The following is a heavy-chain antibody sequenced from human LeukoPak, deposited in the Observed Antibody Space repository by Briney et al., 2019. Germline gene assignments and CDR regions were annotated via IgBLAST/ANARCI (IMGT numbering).Heavy chain of an antibody. V-gene: IGHV3-30-3*01. CDR1: GFTFSSYA. CDR3: ARSPYVWGSYRYNDY. J-gene: IGHJ4*02. Sequence: GGSLRLSCAASGFTFSSYAMHWVRQAPGKGLEWVAVISYDGSNKYYADSVKGRFTISRDNSKNTLYLQMNSLRAEDTAVYYCARSPYVWGSYRYNDYWGQGTLVTVSS. CDR2: ISYDGSNK. D-gene: IGHD3-16*02.